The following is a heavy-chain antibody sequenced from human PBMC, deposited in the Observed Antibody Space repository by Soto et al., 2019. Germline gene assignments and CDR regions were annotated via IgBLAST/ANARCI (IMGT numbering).Heavy chain of an antibody. CDR2: IYHSGST. V-gene: IGHV4-4*02. CDR1: GGSISSSNW. CDR3: ARDKFLEWYNWFDP. J-gene: IGHJ5*02. D-gene: IGHD3-3*01. Sequence: SETLSLTCAVSGGSISSSNWWSWVRQPPGKGLEWIGEIYHSGSTNYNPSLKSRVTISVDKSKNQFSLKLSSVTAADTAVYYCARDKFLEWYNWFDPWGQGTLVTVSS.